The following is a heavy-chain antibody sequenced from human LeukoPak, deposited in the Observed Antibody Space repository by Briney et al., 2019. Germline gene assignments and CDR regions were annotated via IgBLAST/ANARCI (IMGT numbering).Heavy chain of an antibody. Sequence: PGGSLRLSCAASGFTFSRSAMHWVRQAPGKGLEWVAIFSYDGSNKFYSDSVRGRFTISRDNSKNTMFLQMDSLRPEDTAVYYRARDLSHETAMARGPQYWGQGTLVTVSS. D-gene: IGHD5-18*01. V-gene: IGHV3-30-3*01. CDR2: FSYDGSNK. J-gene: IGHJ1*01. CDR3: ARDLSHETAMARGPQY. CDR1: GFTFSRSA.